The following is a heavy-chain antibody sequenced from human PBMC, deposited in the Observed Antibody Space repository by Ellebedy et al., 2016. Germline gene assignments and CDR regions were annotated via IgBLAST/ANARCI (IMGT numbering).Heavy chain of an antibody. CDR1: GGSISSSSYY. Sequence: SETLSLTCTVSGGSISSSSYYWGWIRQPPGKGLEWIGSIYYSGSTYYNPSLKRRVTISVDTSKNQFSLKLSSVTAADTAVYYCARHPGYSGYDSSFDYWGQGTLVTVSS. J-gene: IGHJ4*02. V-gene: IGHV4-39*01. CDR2: IYYSGST. CDR3: ARHPGYSGYDSSFDY. D-gene: IGHD5-12*01.